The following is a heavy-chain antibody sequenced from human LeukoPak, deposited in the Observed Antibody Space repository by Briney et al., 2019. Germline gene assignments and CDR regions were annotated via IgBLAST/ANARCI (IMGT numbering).Heavy chain of an antibody. Sequence: PSETLSLTCAVYGGSFSGYYWSWIRQPPGKGLEWIGEINHSGSTNYNPSLKSRVTISVDTSKNQFSLKLSSVTAADTAVYYCARGSRVDIVATISSYYFDYWGQGTLVTVSS. CDR3: ARGSRVDIVATISSYYFDY. V-gene: IGHV4-34*01. CDR2: INHSGST. D-gene: IGHD5-12*01. J-gene: IGHJ4*02. CDR1: GGSFSGYY.